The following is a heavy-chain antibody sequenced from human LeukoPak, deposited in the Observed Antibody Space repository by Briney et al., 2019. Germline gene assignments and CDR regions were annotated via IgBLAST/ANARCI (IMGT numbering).Heavy chain of an antibody. Sequence: PSETLSLTCTVSGDSISGYYWSWIRQPPGKGLEWIGYIYYSGSTTYNPSLKSRVTISLQTSKKQFSLKLSSVTAEDTAVYYCARSIVVAGIVSDYYYYAMDVWGQGTTVTVSS. V-gene: IGHV4-59*08. CDR2: IYYSGST. D-gene: IGHD6-19*01. J-gene: IGHJ6*02. CDR1: GDSISGYY. CDR3: ARSIVVAGIVSDYYYYAMDV.